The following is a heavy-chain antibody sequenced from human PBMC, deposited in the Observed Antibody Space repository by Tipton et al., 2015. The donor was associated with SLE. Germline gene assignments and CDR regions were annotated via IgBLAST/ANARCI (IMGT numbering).Heavy chain of an antibody. CDR3: ARGPLFDY. Sequence: TLSLTCTVSGGSISSSSYYWGWIRQPPGKGLEWIGSIYYSGSTNYNPSLKSRVTISVDTSKNQFSLKLSSVTAADTAVYYCARGPLFDYWGQGTLVTVSS. J-gene: IGHJ4*02. CDR2: IYYSGST. V-gene: IGHV4-39*07. CDR1: GGSISSSSYY.